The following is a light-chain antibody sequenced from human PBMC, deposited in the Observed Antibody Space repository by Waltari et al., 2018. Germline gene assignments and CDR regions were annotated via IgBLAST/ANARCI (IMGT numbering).Light chain of an antibody. CDR3: QSYDSSLSGSGV. Sequence: QSVLTQPPSVSGAPGQRVTISCTGSTSNIGAGFPVHWYQQFPGTAPKLLILGNNNRPSGVPDRFSGSKSGTSASLAITGRQAEDEGDYYCQSYDSSLSGSGVFGGGTKLTVL. J-gene: IGLJ3*02. V-gene: IGLV1-40*01. CDR2: GNN. CDR1: TSNIGAGFP.